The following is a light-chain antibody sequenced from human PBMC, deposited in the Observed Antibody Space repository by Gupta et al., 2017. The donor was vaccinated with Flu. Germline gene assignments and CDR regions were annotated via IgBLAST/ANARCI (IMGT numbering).Light chain of an antibody. CDR3: QQYSSYPYT. J-gene: IGKJ2*01. V-gene: IGKV1-5*03. Sequence: GDRVTITCRASQSITIWLAWYQQKPGKAPKVLIYKASSLESGVPARFSGSGSGTEFTLTISSLQPDDFATYYCQQYSSYPYTFGQGTKLEIK. CDR2: KAS. CDR1: QSITIW.